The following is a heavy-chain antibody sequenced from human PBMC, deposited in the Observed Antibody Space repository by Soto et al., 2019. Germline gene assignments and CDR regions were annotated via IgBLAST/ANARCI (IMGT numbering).Heavy chain of an antibody. V-gene: IGHV3-15*01. J-gene: IGHJ6*02. D-gene: IGHD1-26*01. CDR2: IKSKTDGGTT. CDR1: GFTFSNAW. CDR3: TTEPPSFGSYSYYYYYGMDV. Sequence: EVQLVESGGGLVKPGGSLRLSCAASGFTFSNAWMSWVRQAPGKGLEWVGRIKSKTDGGTTDYAAPVKGRFTISRDDSKNTLYLQMNSLKTEDTAVYYCTTEPPSFGSYSYYYYYGMDVWGQGTTVTVSS.